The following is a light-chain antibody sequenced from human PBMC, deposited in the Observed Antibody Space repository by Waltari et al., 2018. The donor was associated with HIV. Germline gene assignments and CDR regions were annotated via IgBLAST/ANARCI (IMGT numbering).Light chain of an antibody. CDR3: QQYYKTPLT. V-gene: IGKV4-1*01. CDR1: QSVLYTSNNKHY. J-gene: IGKJ4*01. CDR2: WAS. Sequence: DIVMTQSPESLAVTLGERAPTNCKSSQSVLYTSNNKHYLAWYQRKGGHPPQLRIYWASAREFGVPDRFTGRGSGTNFTLTITNVQAEDVAIYFCQQYYKTPLTFGGGTKIEI.